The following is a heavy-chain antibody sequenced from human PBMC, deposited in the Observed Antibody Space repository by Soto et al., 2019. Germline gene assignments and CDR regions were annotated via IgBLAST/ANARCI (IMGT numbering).Heavy chain of an antibody. D-gene: IGHD6-13*01. V-gene: IGHV3-7*03. Sequence: GGSLRLSCAASGFTFSSYWMSWVRQAPGKGLEWVANIKQDGSEKYYVDSVKGRFTISRDNAKNSLYLQMNSLRAEDTAVYYCARGRYSSSYTYFDYWGQGTLVTVSS. J-gene: IGHJ4*02. CDR3: ARGRYSSSYTYFDY. CDR1: GFTFSSYW. CDR2: IKQDGSEK.